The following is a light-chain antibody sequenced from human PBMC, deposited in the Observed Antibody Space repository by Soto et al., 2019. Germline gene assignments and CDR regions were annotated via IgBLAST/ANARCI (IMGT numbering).Light chain of an antibody. CDR3: QKYGSSLWT. Sequence: EIVLTQSPGTLSLSPVERATLSCRASQSVSSSYLAWYQQKSGQAPRLLIYGASGRATGIPDRFSGSGSGTDFTLTISRLEPEDFAVYYCQKYGSSLWTFGQGTKGDIK. V-gene: IGKV3-20*01. J-gene: IGKJ1*01. CDR2: GAS. CDR1: QSVSSSY.